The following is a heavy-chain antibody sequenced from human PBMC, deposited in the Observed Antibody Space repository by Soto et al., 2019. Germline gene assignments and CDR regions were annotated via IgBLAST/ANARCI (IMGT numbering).Heavy chain of an antibody. CDR3: ARVCSSTSCYADY. CDR2: INHSGST. CDR1: GGSFSGYY. J-gene: IGHJ4*02. V-gene: IGHV4-34*01. D-gene: IGHD2-2*01. Sequence: QVQLQQWGAGLLKPSETLSLTCAVYGGSFSGYYWSWIRQPPGKGLEWIGEINHSGSTNYNPSLKSRDTISVDTSKNQFSLKLSSVTAADTAVYYCARVCSSTSCYADYWGQGTLVTVAS.